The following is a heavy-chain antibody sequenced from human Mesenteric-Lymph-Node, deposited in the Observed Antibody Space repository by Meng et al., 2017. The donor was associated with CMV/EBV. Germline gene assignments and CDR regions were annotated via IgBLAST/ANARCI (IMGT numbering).Heavy chain of an antibody. J-gene: IGHJ4*02. CDR3: ARYRDSSSYFDH. CDR2: IYPGDSDT. D-gene: IGHD1-26*01. CDR1: GYSLTSAW. V-gene: IGHV5-51*01. Sequence: GESLKISCQAFGYSLTSAWIGWVRQMPGKGLEWMGLIYPGDSDTRYSPSFQGQVTISVDKSIATAYLQWSSLKASDSAIYYCARYRDSSSYFDHWGQATLVTVSS.